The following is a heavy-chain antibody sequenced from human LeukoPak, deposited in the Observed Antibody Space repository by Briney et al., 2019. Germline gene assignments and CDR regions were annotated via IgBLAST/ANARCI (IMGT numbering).Heavy chain of an antibody. D-gene: IGHD3-9*01. V-gene: IGHV3-23*01. CDR3: AKENTRTTAYFEY. J-gene: IGHJ4*02. Sequence: GGSLRLSCAVSGLTFSTYWMSWVRQAPGKGLEWVSAITSEGTTYYGDSVRGRFTISRDESRNTLYLQMSRLSIDDTAVYYCAKENTRTTAYFEYWGQGSLVTVSS. CDR2: ITSEGTT. CDR1: GLTFSTYW.